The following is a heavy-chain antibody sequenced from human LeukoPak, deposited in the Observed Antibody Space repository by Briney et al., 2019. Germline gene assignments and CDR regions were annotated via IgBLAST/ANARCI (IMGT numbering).Heavy chain of an antibody. CDR1: GGSISSYY. CDR3: ARGTYYYDSSGYAAFDY. Sequence: SETLSLTCTVSGGSISSYYWSWIRQPAGKGLEWIGRIYTSGSTNYNPSLKSRVTMSVDTSKNQFSLKLSSVTAADTAVYYCARGTYYYDSSGYAAFDYWGQGTLVTVSS. V-gene: IGHV4-4*07. J-gene: IGHJ4*02. CDR2: IYTSGST. D-gene: IGHD3-22*01.